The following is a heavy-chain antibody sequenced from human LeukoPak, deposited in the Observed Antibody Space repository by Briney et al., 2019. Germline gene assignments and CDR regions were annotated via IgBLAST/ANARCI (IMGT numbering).Heavy chain of an antibody. D-gene: IGHD6-19*01. J-gene: IGHJ4*02. CDR2: IYYSGST. CDR1: GGSISSSSYY. CDR3: ARHGSRGWYKFDY. V-gene: IGHV4-39*01. Sequence: SETLSLTCTVSGGSISSSSYYWGWIRQPPGKGLEWIGSIYYSGSTYYNPSLKSRVTISVDTSKNQFSLKLSSVTAADTAVYYCARHGSRGWYKFDYWGQGTLVTVSP.